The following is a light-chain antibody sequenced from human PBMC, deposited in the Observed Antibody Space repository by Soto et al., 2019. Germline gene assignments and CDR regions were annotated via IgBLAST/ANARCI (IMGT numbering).Light chain of an antibody. CDR1: QSVTSNY. CDR2: GAS. CDR3: QQYGTSPT. Sequence: IVLTQSPGTLSSSPGERVTLSCRASQSVTSNYLAWYQQKPGQAPRLLIYGASSRATDIPDRFSGSGSGTDFTLTISRLEPEDSAVYYCQQYGTSPTFGGGTKV. J-gene: IGKJ4*01. V-gene: IGKV3-20*01.